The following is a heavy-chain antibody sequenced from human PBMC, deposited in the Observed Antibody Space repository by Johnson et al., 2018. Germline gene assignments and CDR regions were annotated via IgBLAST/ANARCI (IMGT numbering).Heavy chain of an antibody. J-gene: IGHJ4*02. CDR3: AKDRPLMWTTYYFDY. CDR2: MTGINNST. D-gene: IGHD2-8*01. V-gene: IGHV3-23*01. CDR1: GFTFSSNA. Sequence: VQSGGSLRLSCAAXGFTFSSNAMSWVRQAPGKGLEWVSAMTGINNSTYYADSVKGRFTISRDSSKNTLYLQMNSLRAEDTAIYYCAKDRPLMWTTYYFDYWGQGTLVTVSS.